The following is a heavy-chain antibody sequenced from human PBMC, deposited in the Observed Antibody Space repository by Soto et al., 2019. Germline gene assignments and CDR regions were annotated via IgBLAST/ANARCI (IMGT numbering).Heavy chain of an antibody. CDR1: GFTFSSYG. J-gene: IGHJ4*02. D-gene: IGHD3-10*01. V-gene: IGHV3-30*18. CDR3: AKALLYYGSGSYYFDY. Sequence: QVQLVESGGGVVQPGRSLRLSCAASGFTFSSYGMHWVRQAPGKGLEWVAVISYDGSNKYYADSVKGRFTISRDNSKNTLYLQMNSLRAEDTAVYYCAKALLYYGSGSYYFDYWGQGTLVTVSS. CDR2: ISYDGSNK.